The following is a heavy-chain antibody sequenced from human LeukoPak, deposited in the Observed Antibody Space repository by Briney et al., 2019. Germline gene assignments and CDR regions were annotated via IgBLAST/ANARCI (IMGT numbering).Heavy chain of an antibody. CDR3: AEIFPPTRSYDFWSGARRKYFDY. CDR2: ISYDGSNK. CDR1: GFTFSSYG. D-gene: IGHD3-3*01. J-gene: IGHJ4*02. Sequence: PGGSLRLSCAASGFTFSSYGMHWVRQAPGKGLEWVAVISYDGSNKYYADSVKGRFTISRDNSKNTLYLQMNSLRAEDTAVYYCAEIFPPTRSYDFWSGARRKYFDYWGQGTLVTVSS. V-gene: IGHV3-30*18.